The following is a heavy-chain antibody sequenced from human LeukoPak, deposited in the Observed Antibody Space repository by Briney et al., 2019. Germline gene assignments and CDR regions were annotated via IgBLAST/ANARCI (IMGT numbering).Heavy chain of an antibody. J-gene: IGHJ6*02. V-gene: IGHV3-30-3*01. CDR1: GFTFNNNA. CDR2: ISYDGSNN. D-gene: IGHD4-11*01. CDR3: ARGNTDSYYYGMDV. Sequence: QPGGSLRLSCAASGFTFNNNAMHWVRQAPGKGLEWVAVISYDGSNNYYADSVKGRFTISRDNAKNTLYLQMNSLRAEDTVVYYCARGNTDSYYYGMDVWGQGTTVTVSS.